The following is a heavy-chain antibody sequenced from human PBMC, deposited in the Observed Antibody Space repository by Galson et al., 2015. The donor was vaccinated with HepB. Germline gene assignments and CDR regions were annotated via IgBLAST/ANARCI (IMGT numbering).Heavy chain of an antibody. J-gene: IGHJ4*02. V-gene: IGHV3-72*01. Sequence: SLRLSCAASGFIFSDHFMDWVRQPPGKGLEWVGHARNKAYSYTTEYAASVKGRFTISRDDSKSSLYLQMNSLKTEDTAVYYCVRVARGSRGFDFWGQGTPVTVSS. CDR3: VRVARGSRGFDF. CDR1: GFIFSDHF. D-gene: IGHD3-10*01. CDR2: ARNKAYSYTT.